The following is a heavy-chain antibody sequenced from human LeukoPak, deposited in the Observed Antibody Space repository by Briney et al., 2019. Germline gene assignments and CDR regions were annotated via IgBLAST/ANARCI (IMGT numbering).Heavy chain of an antibody. Sequence: SVKVSCKASGGTFSSYAISWVRQAPGQGLEWMGGIIPIFGTANYAQKFQGRVTITADECTSTAYMELSSLRSEDTAVYYCARDSSKYSGSYYVDYYYGMDVWGQGTTVTVSS. CDR3: ARDSSKYSGSYYVDYYYGMDV. D-gene: IGHD1-26*01. CDR1: GGTFSSYA. J-gene: IGHJ6*02. V-gene: IGHV1-69*13. CDR2: IIPIFGTA.